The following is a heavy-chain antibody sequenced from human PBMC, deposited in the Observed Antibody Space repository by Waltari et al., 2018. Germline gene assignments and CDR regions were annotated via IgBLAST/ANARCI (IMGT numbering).Heavy chain of an antibody. V-gene: IGHV4-34*02. J-gene: IGHJ4*02. D-gene: IGHD6-19*01. CDR2: VDHSGSA. CDR1: GWPFSGYS. Sequence: QVQLQQWGAGLLKPSETLSLTCAVYGWPFSGYSWRWLRQPPGKGLEWVGEVDHSGSANYSPSLKSRATISVDTSKKQFSLTLTSVTAADTAVYYCARDARDWEAVANTYFDSWGQGTLVAVSS. CDR3: ARDARDWEAVANTYFDS.